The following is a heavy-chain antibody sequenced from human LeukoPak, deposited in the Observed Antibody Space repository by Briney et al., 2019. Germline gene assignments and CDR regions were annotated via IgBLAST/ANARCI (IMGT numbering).Heavy chain of an antibody. D-gene: IGHD3-22*01. Sequence: GGSLRLSCAASGFTFSRSTMTWVRQGPGTGLEFVASIIYSGGATYYADSVKGRFTISRDNSKNTLYLQMNSLRAEDTALYYCAKDGLYYDGSEHVYYFDSWGQGALVTVSS. CDR2: IIYSGGAT. V-gene: IGHV3-23*01. CDR3: AKDGLYYDGSEHVYYFDS. CDR1: GFTFSRST. J-gene: IGHJ4*02.